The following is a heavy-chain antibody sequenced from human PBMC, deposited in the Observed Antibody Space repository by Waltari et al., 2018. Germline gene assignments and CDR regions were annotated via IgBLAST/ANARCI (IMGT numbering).Heavy chain of an antibody. D-gene: IGHD6-19*01. J-gene: IGHJ4*02. V-gene: IGHV3-23*01. Sequence: EVQLLESGGGLVQPGGSLRLSCAASGFTFSSYAMSWVRQAPGKGLEWVSASRGSGGSTYYADSVKGRFTISRDNSKNTLYLQMNSLRAEDTAVYYCTKDYGAAVASTDYWGQGTLVTVSS. CDR2: SRGSGGST. CDR1: GFTFSSYA. CDR3: TKDYGAAVASTDY.